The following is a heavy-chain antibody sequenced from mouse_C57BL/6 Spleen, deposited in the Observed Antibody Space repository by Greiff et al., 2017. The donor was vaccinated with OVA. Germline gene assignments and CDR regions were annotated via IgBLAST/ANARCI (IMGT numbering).Heavy chain of an antibody. CDR2: IRLKSDNYAT. Sequence: EVQRVESGGGLVQPGGSMKLSCVASGFTFSNYWMNWVRQSPEQGLEWVAQIRLKSDNYATHYAESVKGRFTISRDDSKSSVYLQMNNLRAEDTGIYYCTCYDDPYWGQGTLVTVSA. D-gene: IGHD2-3*01. CDR1: GFTFSNYW. J-gene: IGHJ3*01. CDR3: TCYDDPY. V-gene: IGHV6-3*01.